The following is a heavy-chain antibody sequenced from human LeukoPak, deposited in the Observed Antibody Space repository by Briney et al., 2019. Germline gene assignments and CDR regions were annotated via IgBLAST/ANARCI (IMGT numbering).Heavy chain of an antibody. Sequence: VGSLRLSCAASGFTFSSYGISWVRQAPGKGLEWVSGISPSGGTSYYADSVKGRFTVSRDNSKNTMYLQMNSLRAEDTALYYCARDREWGAFDPWGQGTLVTVSS. CDR2: ISPSGGTS. V-gene: IGHV3-23*01. D-gene: IGHD2-8*01. CDR1: GFTFSSYG. CDR3: ARDREWGAFDP. J-gene: IGHJ5*02.